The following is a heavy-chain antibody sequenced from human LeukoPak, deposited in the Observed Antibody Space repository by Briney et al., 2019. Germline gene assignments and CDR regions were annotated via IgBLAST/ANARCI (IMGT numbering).Heavy chain of an antibody. Sequence: SETLSLTCTVSGGSISSYYWSWIRQPPGKGLEWIGYIYYSGSTNYNPSLKSRVTISVDTSKNQFSLKLSSVTAADTAVYYCARSGIAVAKYGMDVWGQGTTVTVSS. D-gene: IGHD6-19*01. CDR2: IYYSGST. V-gene: IGHV4-59*08. CDR3: ARSGIAVAKYGMDV. J-gene: IGHJ6*02. CDR1: GGSISSYY.